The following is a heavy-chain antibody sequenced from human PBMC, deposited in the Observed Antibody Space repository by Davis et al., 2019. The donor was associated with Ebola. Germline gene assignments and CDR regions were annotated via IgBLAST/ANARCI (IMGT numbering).Heavy chain of an antibody. Sequence: GGSLRLSCAASGFTFSGSAMHWVRQAPGKGLEWVSYISSSSSTIYYADSVKGRFTISRDNAKNSLYLQMNSLRDEDTAVYYCARGGYSSSWPADYYYYYGMDVWGQGTTVTVSS. CDR1: GFTFSGSA. V-gene: IGHV3-48*02. CDR3: ARGGYSSSWPADYYYYYGMDV. J-gene: IGHJ6*02. D-gene: IGHD6-13*01. CDR2: ISSSSSTI.